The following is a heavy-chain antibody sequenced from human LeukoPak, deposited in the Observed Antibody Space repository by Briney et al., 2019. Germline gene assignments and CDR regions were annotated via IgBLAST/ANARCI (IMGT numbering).Heavy chain of an antibody. CDR2: INWNGDRT. J-gene: IGHJ3*02. CDR1: GFTFDDYG. D-gene: IGHD6-13*01. V-gene: IGHV3-20*04. Sequence: PGGSLRLSCAAPGFTFDDYGMSWVRHAPGKGLEWVSGINWNGDRTAYAESVKGRFTISRDNAKNSLYLQMNSLRAEDTAVYYCARDCLAAAGCDAFDIWVQGAMVSVSS. CDR3: ARDCLAAAGCDAFDI.